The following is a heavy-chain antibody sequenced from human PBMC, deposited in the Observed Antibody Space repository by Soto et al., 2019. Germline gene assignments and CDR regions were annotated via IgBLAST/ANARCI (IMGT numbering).Heavy chain of an antibody. D-gene: IGHD2-2*02. CDR2: ISSRSDI. CDR3: AREYTAWPLAYGLDV. CDR1: GFTFSTYS. Sequence: GGSLRLSCVGSGFTFSTYSINWVRQAPGKGLEWVSSISSRSDIYYADPVKGRFTISRDNAKNSVSLQMNSLRAEDTAVYYCAREYTAWPLAYGLDVWGQGTTVTVSS. J-gene: IGHJ6*02. V-gene: IGHV3-21*01.